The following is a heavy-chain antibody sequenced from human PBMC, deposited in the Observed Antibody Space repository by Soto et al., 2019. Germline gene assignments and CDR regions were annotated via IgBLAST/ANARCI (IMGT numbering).Heavy chain of an antibody. CDR2: ISYDGSNK. V-gene: IGHV3-30-3*01. D-gene: IGHD6-6*01. Sequence: QVQLVESGGGVVQPGRSLRLSCAASEFTFSSYAMHWVRQAPGKGLEWVAVISYDGSNKYYADSVKGRFTISRDNSKNTLYLQMNSLRAEDTAVYYCAGGGRIAALTSRVGYWGQGTLVTVSS. J-gene: IGHJ4*02. CDR1: EFTFSSYA. CDR3: AGGGRIAALTSRVGY.